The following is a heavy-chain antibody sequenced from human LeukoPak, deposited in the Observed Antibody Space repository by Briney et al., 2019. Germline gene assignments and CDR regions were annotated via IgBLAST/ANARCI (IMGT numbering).Heavy chain of an antibody. CDR2: INPSGGST. D-gene: IGHD6-19*01. CDR1: GYTFTSYY. Sequence: ASVKVSCKASGYTFTSYYMHWVRQAPGQGLEWMGIINPSGGSTSYAQKFQGRVTMTRDTSTSTVYMELSSLRSEDTAVYYCARVLVPHSGYYYYYGMGVWGQGTTVTVSS. V-gene: IGHV1-46*01. CDR3: ARVLVPHSGYYYYYGMGV. J-gene: IGHJ6*02.